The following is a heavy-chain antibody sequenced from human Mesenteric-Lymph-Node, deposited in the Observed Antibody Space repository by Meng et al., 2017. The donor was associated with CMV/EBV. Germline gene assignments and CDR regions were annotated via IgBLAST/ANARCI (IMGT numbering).Heavy chain of an antibody. Sequence: GESLKISCAASGFTFSSYWMSWVRQVPGKGLEWVANIKQDGSEKYYVDSVKGRFTISRDNAKNSLYLQMNSLRAEDTAVYYCARVTGAVFDYWGQGTLVTVSS. J-gene: IGHJ4*02. V-gene: IGHV3-7*01. CDR1: GFTFSSYW. CDR2: IKQDGSEK. CDR3: ARVTGAVFDY. D-gene: IGHD1-26*01.